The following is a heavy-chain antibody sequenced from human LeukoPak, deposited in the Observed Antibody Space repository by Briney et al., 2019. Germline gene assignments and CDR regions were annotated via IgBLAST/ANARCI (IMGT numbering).Heavy chain of an antibody. CDR2: ISAYNGNT. CDR1: GYTFTSYG. V-gene: IGHV1-18*01. D-gene: IGHD3-3*01. J-gene: IGHJ6*03. Sequence: ASVKVSCKASGYTFTSYGISWVRQAPGQGLEWMGWISAYNGNTNYAQKLQGRVTMTTDTSTSAAYMELRSLRSDDTAVYYCARDMKVTIFGVVNDYYYMDVGGKGTTVTVS. CDR3: ARDMKVTIFGVVNDYYYMDV.